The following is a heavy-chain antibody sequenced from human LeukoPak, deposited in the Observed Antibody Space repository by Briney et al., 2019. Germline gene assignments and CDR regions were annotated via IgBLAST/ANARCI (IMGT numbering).Heavy chain of an antibody. CDR3: ARIMDLLGVHFDF. CDR2: MRQDGGEI. D-gene: IGHD2-8*01. V-gene: IGHV3-7*01. J-gene: IGHJ4*02. CDR1: GFTFSSYW. Sequence: PGGSLRLSCAASGFTFSSYWMSWVRQAPGKGLEWVATMRQDGGEIYYVDSVRGRFTISRDNAKNSLYLQMNSLRAEDTAMYYCARIMDLLGVHFDFWGQGTLVTVSS.